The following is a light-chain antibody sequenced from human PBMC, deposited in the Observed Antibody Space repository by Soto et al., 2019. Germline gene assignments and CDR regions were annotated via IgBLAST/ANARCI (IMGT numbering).Light chain of an antibody. V-gene: IGKV3-15*01. Sequence: QPPATPTGPTLETAGLPGGASKSVSSKLAWYQQKPGQAPRLLIYEASRMASGIPARFSGSGSGPQFTLTISRLQPEDFAVYYWQQYNKEPGTFGQGTKVDIK. CDR3: QQYNKEPGT. CDR1: KSVSSK. CDR2: EAS. J-gene: IGKJ1*01.